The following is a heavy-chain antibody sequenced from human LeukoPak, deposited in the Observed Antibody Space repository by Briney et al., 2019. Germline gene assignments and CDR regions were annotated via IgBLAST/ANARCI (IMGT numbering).Heavy chain of an antibody. CDR2: ISSSSSYI. J-gene: IGHJ4*02. V-gene: IGHV3-21*01. Sequence: GGSLRLSCAASGFTFSSYSMNWVRQAPGKGLEWVSSISSSSSYIYYADSVKGRFTISRDNAKNSPYLQMNSLRAEDTAVYYCARAPGMATTGNFDYWGQGTLVTVSS. D-gene: IGHD5-24*01. CDR1: GFTFSSYS. CDR3: ARAPGMATTGNFDY.